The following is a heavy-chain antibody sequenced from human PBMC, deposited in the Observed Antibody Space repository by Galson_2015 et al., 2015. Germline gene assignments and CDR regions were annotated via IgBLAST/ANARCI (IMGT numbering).Heavy chain of an antibody. J-gene: IGHJ3*01. V-gene: IGHV3-15*01. CDR1: GFIFSDAW. D-gene: IGHD4-11*01. CDR2: IKSKASGGTT. CDR3: ARLQYTGVST. Sequence: SLRLSCAASGFIFSDAWMTWVRQAPGKGLEWVGRIKSKASGGTTDYAAPVKGRFTISRDDSKNTLYLQMSSLKTEDTGVYYCARLQYTGVSTWGQGTTVTVSS.